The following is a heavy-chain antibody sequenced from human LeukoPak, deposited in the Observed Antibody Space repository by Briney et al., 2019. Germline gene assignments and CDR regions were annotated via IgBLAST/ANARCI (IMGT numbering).Heavy chain of an antibody. Sequence: PGVSLRLSCAASGFTFSSYGMHWVRQAPGKGLEWVAFIRYDGSNKYYADSVKGRFTISRDNSKNTLYLQMNSLRAEDTAVYYCAKELVSSSWYGDAFDIWGQGTMVTVSS. CDR1: GFTFSSYG. CDR3: AKELVSSSWYGDAFDI. CDR2: IRYDGSNK. V-gene: IGHV3-30*02. D-gene: IGHD6-13*01. J-gene: IGHJ3*02.